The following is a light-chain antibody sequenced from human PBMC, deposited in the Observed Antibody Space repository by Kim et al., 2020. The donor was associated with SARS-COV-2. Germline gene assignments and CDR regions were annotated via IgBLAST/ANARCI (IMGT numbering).Light chain of an antibody. J-gene: IGLJ3*02. V-gene: IGLV2-14*03. Sequence: GQSVTISCTVTSSDVGAYNLVSWYQQHPGKAPKFMIHDVSQRPSGVSNRFSGSKSGNTASLTISGLQAEDEADYYCTSYTKSDTWVFGGGTQLTVL. CDR2: DVS. CDR1: SSDVGAYNL. CDR3: TSYTKSDTWV.